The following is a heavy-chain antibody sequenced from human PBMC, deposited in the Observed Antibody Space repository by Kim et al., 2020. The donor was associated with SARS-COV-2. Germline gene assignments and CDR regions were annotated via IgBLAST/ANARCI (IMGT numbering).Heavy chain of an antibody. CDR2: T. Sequence: TNYADSGKGRFTISRDNSENTLYLQMNSLRVDDTAVYYCAKDVYYGSSVDYWGQGTLVTVSS. V-gene: IGHV3-23*01. CDR3: AKDVYYGSSVDY. J-gene: IGHJ4*02. D-gene: IGHD3-10*01.